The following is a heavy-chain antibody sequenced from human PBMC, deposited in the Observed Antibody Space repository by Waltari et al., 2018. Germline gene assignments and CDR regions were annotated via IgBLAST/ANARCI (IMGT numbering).Heavy chain of an antibody. D-gene: IGHD3-3*01. Sequence: KPGATVKISCKASGYTFTDYYMHWVQQAPGKGLEWMGRVDPEDGETIYAEKFQGRVTITADTSTDTAYMELSSLRSEDTAVYYCATGTKGILEGLYQNYYFDYWGQGTLVTVSS. CDR3: ATGTKGILEGLYQNYYFDY. CDR1: GYTFTDYY. CDR2: VDPEDGET. J-gene: IGHJ4*02. V-gene: IGHV1-69-2*01.